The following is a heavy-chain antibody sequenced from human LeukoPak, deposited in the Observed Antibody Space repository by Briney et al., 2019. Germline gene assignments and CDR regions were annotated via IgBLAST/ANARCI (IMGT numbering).Heavy chain of an antibody. J-gene: IGHJ4*02. CDR2: IYHSGST. CDR3: ARHRFSDYGDFLYFDY. CDR1: GGSIRNYY. V-gene: IGHV4-59*08. D-gene: IGHD4-17*01. Sequence: TSETLSLTCTISGGSIRNYYWSWIRQPPGKGLEWIGYIYHSGSTYYNPSLKSRVTISVDTSKNQFSLKLSSVTAADTAVYYCARHRFSDYGDFLYFDYWGQGTLVAVSS.